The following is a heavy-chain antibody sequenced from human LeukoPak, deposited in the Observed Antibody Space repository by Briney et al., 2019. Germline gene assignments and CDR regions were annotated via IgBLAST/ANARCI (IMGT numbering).Heavy chain of an antibody. CDR2: IYYSGST. J-gene: IGHJ4*02. CDR1: GGSISSSSYY. D-gene: IGHD6-19*01. CDR3: AREIVAGLPPFLHDY. Sequence: PSETLSLTCTVSGGSISSSSYYWGWIRQPPGKGLEWIGSIYYSGSTYYNPSLKSRVTISVDTSKNQFSLKLSSVTAADTAVYYCAREIVAGLPPFLHDYWGQGTLVTVSS. V-gene: IGHV4-39*07.